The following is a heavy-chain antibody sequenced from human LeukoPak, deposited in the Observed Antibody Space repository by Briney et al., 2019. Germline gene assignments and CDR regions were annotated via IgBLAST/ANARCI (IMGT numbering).Heavy chain of an antibody. D-gene: IGHD2-15*01. CDR2: IYYSGST. CDR1: GGSISSYY. CDR3: AREDCSGGSCYYGMDV. V-gene: IGHV4-59*01. Sequence: SETLSLTCTVSGGSISSYYWSWIRQPPGKGLEWIGYIYYSGSTNYNPSLKSRVTISVDTSKNQFSLKLSSVTAADTAVYYCAREDCSGGSCYYGMDVWGQGTTVTVSS. J-gene: IGHJ6*02.